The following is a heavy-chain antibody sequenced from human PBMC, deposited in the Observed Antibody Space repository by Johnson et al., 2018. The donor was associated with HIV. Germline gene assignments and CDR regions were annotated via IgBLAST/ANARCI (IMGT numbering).Heavy chain of an antibody. Sequence: VQLVESGGGLVQPGRSLRLSCAASGFTFDDYTMHWVRQAPGKGLEWVSLISWDGGSTYYADSVKGRFTISRDNSKNTLYLQMNSLRAEDTAVYYCASAWGELDDAFDIWGQGTMVTVSS. CDR3: ASAWGELDDAFDI. CDR1: GFTFDDYT. J-gene: IGHJ3*02. CDR2: ISWDGGST. V-gene: IGHV3-43*01. D-gene: IGHD1-26*01.